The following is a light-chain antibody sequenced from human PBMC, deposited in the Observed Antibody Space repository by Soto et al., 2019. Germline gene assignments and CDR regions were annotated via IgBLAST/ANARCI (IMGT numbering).Light chain of an antibody. J-gene: IGLJ2*01. CDR3: SSYTRSSSVV. V-gene: IGLV2-14*01. CDR2: EVS. CDR1: SSDVGGYKF. Sequence: QSVLTQPASVSGSPGRSITISCTGTSSDVGGYKFVSWYQHHPGNAPKLIIYEVSNRPSGVSNRFSGSKSGNTASLTISGLQAEDEADYYCSSYTRSSSVVFGGGTKLTVL.